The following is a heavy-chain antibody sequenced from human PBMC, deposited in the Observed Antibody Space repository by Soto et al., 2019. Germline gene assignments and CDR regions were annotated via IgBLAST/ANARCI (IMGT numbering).Heavy chain of an antibody. CDR2: IYPGDSDT. CDR1: GYRFTSYW. CDR3: ARQLGAAAGPLYGMDV. J-gene: IGHJ6*02. D-gene: IGHD6-13*01. Sequence: ECLKISCEGCGYRFTSYWIVWVRQMPGKGLEWMGIIYPGDSDTRYSPSFQGQVTISADKSISTAYLHWSSLKASDTAMYYCARQLGAAAGPLYGMDVWGQGTTVTVSS. V-gene: IGHV5-51*01.